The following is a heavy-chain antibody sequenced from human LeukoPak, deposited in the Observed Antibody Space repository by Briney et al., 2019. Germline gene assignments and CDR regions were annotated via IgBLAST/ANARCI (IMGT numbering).Heavy chain of an antibody. CDR2: IYYSGST. CDR3: ARIVRGSDLYFDY. Sequence: SETLSLTCTVSGGSISSSSYYWGWIRQPPGKGLEWIGSIYYSGSTYYNPSLKSRVTISVDTSKNQLSLKLSSVTAADTAVYYCARIVRGSDLYFDYWGQGTLVTVSS. D-gene: IGHD2/OR15-2a*01. CDR1: GGSISSSSYY. V-gene: IGHV4-39*01. J-gene: IGHJ4*02.